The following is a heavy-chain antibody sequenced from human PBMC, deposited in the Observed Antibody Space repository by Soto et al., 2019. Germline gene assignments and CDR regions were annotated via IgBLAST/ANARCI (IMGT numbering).Heavy chain of an antibody. CDR3: ARGRGIAAAGFYFDY. CDR1: GFTVSSNY. D-gene: IGHD6-13*01. J-gene: IGHJ4*02. V-gene: IGHV3-53*01. CDR2: IYSGGST. Sequence: GGSLRPSCAASGFTVSSNYMIWVRHAPGKGLEWVSVIYSGGSTYYADSVKGRFTISRDNSKNTLYLQMNSLRAEDTAVYYCARGRGIAAAGFYFDYWGQGTLVTVSS.